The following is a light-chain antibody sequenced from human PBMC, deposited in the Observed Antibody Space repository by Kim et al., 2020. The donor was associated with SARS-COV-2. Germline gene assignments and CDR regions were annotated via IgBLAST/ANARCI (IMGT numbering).Light chain of an antibody. CDR1: SSDIGNYNF. J-gene: IGLJ1*01. CDR2: EVY. CDR3: SPYAGSNIGV. V-gene: IGLV2-8*01. Sequence: QSALTQPPSASGSPGQSVTISCTGTSSDIGNYNFVSWYHHHPGKVPKLIIFEVYKRPSGVPDRFSGSKSGNTASLTVSGLQPEDEGDYYCSPYAGSNIGVFGTGTKVTVL.